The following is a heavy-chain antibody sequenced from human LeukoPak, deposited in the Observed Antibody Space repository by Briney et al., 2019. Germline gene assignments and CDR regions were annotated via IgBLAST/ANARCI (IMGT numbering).Heavy chain of an antibody. D-gene: IGHD3-22*01. Sequence: PGRSLRLSCAASGFTFSSYGMHWVRQAPGKGLEWVAVIWYDGSNKYYADSVEGRFTISRDNSKNTLYLQMNSLRAEDTAVYYCARGHRTSSGYGYYYYGMDVWGQGTTVTVSS. CDR3: ARGHRTSSGYGYYYYGMDV. CDR1: GFTFSSYG. CDR2: IWYDGSNK. J-gene: IGHJ6*02. V-gene: IGHV3-33*01.